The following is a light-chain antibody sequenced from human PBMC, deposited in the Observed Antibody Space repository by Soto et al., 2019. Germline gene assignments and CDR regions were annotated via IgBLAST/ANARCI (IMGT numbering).Light chain of an antibody. CDR2: EVS. V-gene: IGLV2-23*02. CDR3: CSYAGSSTRWV. Sequence: QSALTQPASVSGSPGQSITISCTGTSSDVGSYNLVSWYQQHPGKAPKLMIYEVSKRPSGVSNRFSGSKSGNTASLTISGLQAEAEAEYYCCSYAGSSTRWVFGGGTKVTVL. J-gene: IGLJ3*02. CDR1: SSDVGSYNL.